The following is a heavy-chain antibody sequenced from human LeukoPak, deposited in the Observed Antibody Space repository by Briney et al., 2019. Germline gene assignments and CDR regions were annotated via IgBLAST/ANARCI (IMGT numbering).Heavy chain of an antibody. D-gene: IGHD1-1*01. J-gene: IGHJ4*02. V-gene: IGHV1-46*01. Sequence: ASVKVSCKASGYTFTSYYMHWVRQAPGQGLEWMGIINPSGGSTSYAQKFQGRVTMTRDTSTSTVYMELSSLRSGDTAVYYCAREHEDGWNDHLINYWGQGTLVTVSS. CDR1: GYTFTSYY. CDR2: INPSGGST. CDR3: AREHEDGWNDHLINY.